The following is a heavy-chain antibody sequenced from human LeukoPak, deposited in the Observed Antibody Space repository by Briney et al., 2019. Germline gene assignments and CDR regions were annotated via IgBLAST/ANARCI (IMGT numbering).Heavy chain of an antibody. CDR1: GLTFSSYS. J-gene: IGHJ3*02. CDR2: ISSSSSYI. V-gene: IGHV3-21*01. Sequence: GGSLRLSCAASGLTFSSYSVNWVRQAPGKGLEWVSSISSSSSYIYYADSVKGRFTISRDNAKNSLYLRMNSLRAEDTAVYYCARFVPNYYDSSGYYPNDAFDIWGQGTMVTVSS. D-gene: IGHD3-22*01. CDR3: ARFVPNYYDSSGYYPNDAFDI.